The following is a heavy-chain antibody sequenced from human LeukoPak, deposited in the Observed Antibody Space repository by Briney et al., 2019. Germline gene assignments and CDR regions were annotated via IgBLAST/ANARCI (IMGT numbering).Heavy chain of an antibody. CDR2: IFYDGTT. CDR3: ARRVVAGTTVDF. D-gene: IGHD6-19*01. Sequence: SETLSLTCTVSGVSISSPNSYWGWVRQPPGKGLEWIGSIFYDGTTYYNPSLKSRVTISVDTSKSQFSLTLRSVTAADTAVYYCARRVVAGTTVDFWGQGNLVTVSS. J-gene: IGHJ4*02. CDR1: GVSISSPNSY. V-gene: IGHV4-39*01.